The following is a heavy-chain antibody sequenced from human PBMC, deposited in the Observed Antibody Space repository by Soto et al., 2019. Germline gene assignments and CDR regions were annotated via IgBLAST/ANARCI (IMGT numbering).Heavy chain of an antibody. V-gene: IGHV3-66*01. J-gene: IGHJ4*02. D-gene: IGHD6-13*01. Sequence: EVQLVESGGGLVQPGGSLRLSCAASGFTVSSNYMSWVRQAPGKGLEWVAVIYSGGSTYYADSVKGRFTISRDNSKNTLYLQMNSLIAEDTAVYYCARDGSSSWYDYWGQGTLVTVSS. CDR2: IYSGGST. CDR3: ARDGSSSWYDY. CDR1: GFTVSSNY.